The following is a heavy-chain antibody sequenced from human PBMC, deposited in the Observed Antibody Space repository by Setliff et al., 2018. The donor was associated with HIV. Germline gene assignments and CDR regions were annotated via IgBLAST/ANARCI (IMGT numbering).Heavy chain of an antibody. D-gene: IGHD2-8*01. CDR3: AREKYGDKFDY. CDR1: GYTFTGYY. V-gene: IGHV1-2*02. J-gene: IGHJ4*02. CDR2: INPNSGGT. Sequence: ASVKVSCKASGYTFTGYYMHWVRQAPGQGLEWMGWINPNSGGTNYAQKFQGRVTMTRDTSTGTVYMDLRSLRSDDTAMYYCAREKYGDKFDYWGQGTLVTVSS.